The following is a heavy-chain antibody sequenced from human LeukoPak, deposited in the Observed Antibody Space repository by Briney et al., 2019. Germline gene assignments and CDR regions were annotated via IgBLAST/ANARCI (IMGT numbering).Heavy chain of an antibody. CDR2: SNNKGTET. CDR3: ARGSFGPDI. J-gene: IGHJ3*02. V-gene: IGHV3-74*01. CDR1: GFTFNNFW. D-gene: IGHD3/OR15-3a*01. Sequence: GGSLRLSCAASGFTFNNFWMHWVRQAPGKGLVWVSRSNNKGTETVYADSVKGRFTISRDNAKNMLYLQMNSLRAEDTAIYYCARGSFGPDIWGRGTMVTVSS.